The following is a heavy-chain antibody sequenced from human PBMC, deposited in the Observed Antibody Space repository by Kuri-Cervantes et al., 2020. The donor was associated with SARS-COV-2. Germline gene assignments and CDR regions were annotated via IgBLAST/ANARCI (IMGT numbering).Heavy chain of an antibody. CDR1: GFXXGDYA. CDR2: IRSKAYGGTT. CDR3: TIDIYYALLGYYYGMDV. Sequence: GGSLRLSCTASGFXXGDYAMXWVRQAPGKGLEWVGFIRSKAYGGTTEYAASVKGRFTISRDDSKSIAYLQMNSLKTEDTAVYYCTIDIYYALLGYYYGMDVWGQGTTVTVSS. V-gene: IGHV3-49*04. J-gene: IGHJ6*02. D-gene: IGHD3-10*01.